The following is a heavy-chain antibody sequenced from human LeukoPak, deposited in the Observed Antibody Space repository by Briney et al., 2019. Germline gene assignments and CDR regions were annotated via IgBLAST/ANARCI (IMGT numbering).Heavy chain of an antibody. J-gene: IGHJ4*02. V-gene: IGHV4-39*07. CDR2: IYYSGST. CDR1: SGSISSSSYY. CDR3: ARGGGYFNY. D-gene: IGHD3-16*01. Sequence: TSETLSLTCTVSSGSISSSSYYWGWIRQPPGKGLEWIGSIYYSGSTYYNPSIKSRVTISVDTSKNQLSLKLSSVTAADTAVYYCARGGGYFNYWGQGTLVTVSS.